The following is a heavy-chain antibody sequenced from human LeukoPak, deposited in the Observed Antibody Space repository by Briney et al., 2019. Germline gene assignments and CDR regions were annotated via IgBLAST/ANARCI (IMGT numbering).Heavy chain of an antibody. CDR2: LSGSGYTT. CDR1: GFTFSSYG. V-gene: IGHV3-23*01. Sequence: GRSLRLSCAASGFTFSSYGMHWVRQAPGKGLEWVSTLSGSGYTTYYADSVKGRFTISRDNSKNTLYLQMNSLRAEDTAVYYCAKDRDTAMVFDYWGQGTLVTVSS. CDR3: AKDRDTAMVFDY. J-gene: IGHJ4*02. D-gene: IGHD5-18*01.